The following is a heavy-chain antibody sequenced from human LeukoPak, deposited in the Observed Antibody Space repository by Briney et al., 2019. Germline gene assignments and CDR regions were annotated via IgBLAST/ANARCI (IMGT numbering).Heavy chain of an antibody. J-gene: IGHJ1*01. CDR3: TTDSPYYAASY. D-gene: IGHD3-3*01. CDR2: IDPADDET. Sequence: ASVTLSFRSSGDTFTDYYIHWVQQAPGKGLKGMGRIDPADDETFSAEGFQGRVLFTANASRYTAYMEFPSLTSEDTAVYYCTTDSPYYAASYWGHGTPVTV. CDR1: GDTFTDYY. V-gene: IGHV1-69-2*01.